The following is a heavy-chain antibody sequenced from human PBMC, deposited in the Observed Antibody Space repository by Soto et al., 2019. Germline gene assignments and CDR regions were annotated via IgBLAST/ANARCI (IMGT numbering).Heavy chain of an antibody. CDR3: ARIRSASYSYYALDV. D-gene: IGHD2-15*01. CDR1: GFTFSSYG. J-gene: IGHJ6*02. CDR2: IWYDGSNK. V-gene: IGHV3-33*01. Sequence: QVQLVESGGGVVQPGRSLRLSCAASGFTFSSYGMHWVRQAPGKGLEWVAVIWYDGSNKYYADSVKGRFTISRDNSKNTPYLQMNSLRAEDTAVYHFARIRSASYSYYALDVWGQGTTVTVSS.